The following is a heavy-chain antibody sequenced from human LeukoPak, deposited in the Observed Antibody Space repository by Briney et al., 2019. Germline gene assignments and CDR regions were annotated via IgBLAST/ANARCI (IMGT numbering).Heavy chain of an antibody. CDR2: IYYSGST. V-gene: IGHV4-59*08. D-gene: IGHD1-26*01. CDR3: ARHQWVPAFDI. J-gene: IGHJ3*02. CDR1: GGSIYSSNW. Sequence: PSETLSLTCTLSGGSIYSSNWWAWVRQPPGKGLEWLGYIYYSGSTNYNPSLKSRVTISIDTSKNQFSLKLSSVTAADTAVYYCARHQWVPAFDIWGQGTMVTVSS.